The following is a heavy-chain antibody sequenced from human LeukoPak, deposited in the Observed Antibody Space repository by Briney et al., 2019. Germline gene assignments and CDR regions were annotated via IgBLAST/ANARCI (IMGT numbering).Heavy chain of an antibody. CDR2: ISAYNGNT. CDR1: GGTCSSYA. CDR3: ARAGYYYDSSGYSSDY. J-gene: IGHJ4*02. Sequence: ASVKVSCKASGGTCSSYAISWVRQAPGQGLEWMGWISAYNGNTNYAQKLQGRVTMTTDTSPSTAYMELRSLRSDDTAVYYCARAGYYYDSSGYSSDYWGQGTLVTVSS. V-gene: IGHV1-18*01. D-gene: IGHD3-22*01.